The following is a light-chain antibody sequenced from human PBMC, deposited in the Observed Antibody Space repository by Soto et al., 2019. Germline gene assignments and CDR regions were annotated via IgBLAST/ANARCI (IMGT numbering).Light chain of an antibody. CDR1: QSVLDSSNNRNY. Sequence: DIVMTQSPASLAVSLGERATINCKSSQSVLDSSNNRNYLAWYQQKPGQPPKLLIYWASTRESGVPGRFRGSGSGTHFTLTINSLQAEDVAVYYCQQYYSTSSITFGQGTRLEIK. V-gene: IGKV4-1*01. J-gene: IGKJ5*01. CDR3: QQYYSTSSIT. CDR2: WAS.